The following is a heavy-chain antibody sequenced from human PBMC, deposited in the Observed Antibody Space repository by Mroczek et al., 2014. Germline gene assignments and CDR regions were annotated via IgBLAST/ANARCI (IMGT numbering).Heavy chain of an antibody. V-gene: IGHV4-39*01. Sequence: QVQLVESGPGLVKPSETLSLTCTVSGGSISSSSYYWGWIRQPPGKGLEWIGSIYYSGSTYYNPSLKSRVTISVDTSKNQFSLKLSSVTAADTAVYYCAKGEYPDAFDIWGQGTMVTVSS. CDR1: GGSISSSSYY. D-gene: IGHD3-10*01. CDR3: AKGEYPDAFDI. J-gene: IGHJ3*02. CDR2: IYYSGST.